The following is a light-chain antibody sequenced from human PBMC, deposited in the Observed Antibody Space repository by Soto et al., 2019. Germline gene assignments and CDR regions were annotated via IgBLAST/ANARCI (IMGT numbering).Light chain of an antibody. J-gene: IGKJ1*01. Sequence: DLQMTQSPSTLSASVGDRVTITCRASQTITTWLAWYQQKPGKAPELLIYDASRLQSGVPPRFSGSGFGTEFSLTISGLQPDDSATFYCQKYSTYSGTFVQGTKVDIK. V-gene: IGKV1-5*01. CDR2: DAS. CDR1: QTITTW. CDR3: QKYSTYSGT.